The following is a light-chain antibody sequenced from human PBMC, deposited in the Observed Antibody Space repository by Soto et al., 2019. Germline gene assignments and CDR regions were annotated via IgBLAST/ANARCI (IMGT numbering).Light chain of an antibody. CDR3: QQRNNRPPIT. J-gene: IGKJ5*01. Sequence: EIELTQSPATLSVSRGDRGTLPCRHSQSIRSSFSWYQQKPGQAPTLIIYDASNRATGVPARFSSSSSATDFTLTISSLEPQDFSVYYCQQRNNRPPITFGQGTRLEIK. V-gene: IGKV3-11*01. CDR2: DAS. CDR1: QSIRSS.